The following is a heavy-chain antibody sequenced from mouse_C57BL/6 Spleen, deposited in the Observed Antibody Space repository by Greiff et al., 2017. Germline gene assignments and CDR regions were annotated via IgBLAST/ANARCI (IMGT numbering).Heavy chain of an antibody. Sequence: QVQLQPSGAELVKPGASVKIFCKAFGYAFSSHWMNWVKQRPGKGLEWIGQIYPGDGDTNYNGKFKGKATLSADKSSSTAYMQLSSLTSEDSAVYFCARGGITTVVPSFDYWGQGTTLTVSS. CDR2: IYPGDGDT. CDR1: GYAFSSHW. J-gene: IGHJ2*01. V-gene: IGHV1-80*01. D-gene: IGHD1-1*01. CDR3: ARGGITTVVPSFDY.